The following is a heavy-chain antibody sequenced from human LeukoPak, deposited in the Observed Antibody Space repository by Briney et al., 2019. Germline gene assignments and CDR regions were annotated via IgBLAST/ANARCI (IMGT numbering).Heavy chain of an antibody. CDR1: GFTFSRYW. J-gene: IGHJ3*02. V-gene: IGHV3-7*01. CDR2: IKEDGSDK. Sequence: GGSLRLSCAASGFTFSRYWMSWVRQAPGKGLEWVANIKEDGSDKYYVDSVKGRFTISRDNPKNSLYLQMNSLRAEDTAVYYCARERDDAFDIWGQGTMVTVSS. CDR3: ARERDDAFDI.